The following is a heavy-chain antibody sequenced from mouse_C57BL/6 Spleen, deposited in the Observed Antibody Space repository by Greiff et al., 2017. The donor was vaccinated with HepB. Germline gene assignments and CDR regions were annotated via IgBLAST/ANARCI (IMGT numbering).Heavy chain of an antibody. CDR1: GYTFTDYY. V-gene: IGHV1-26*01. CDR2: INPNNGGT. D-gene: IGHD1-1*01. Sequence: EVQLQQSGPELVKPGASVKISCKASGYTFTDYYMNWVKQSHGKSLEWIGDINPNNGGTSYNQKFKGKATLTVDKSSSTAYMELRNLTSEDSAVYYCARSYGSSAYYFDYWGQGTTLTVSS. CDR3: ARSYGSSAYYFDY. J-gene: IGHJ2*01.